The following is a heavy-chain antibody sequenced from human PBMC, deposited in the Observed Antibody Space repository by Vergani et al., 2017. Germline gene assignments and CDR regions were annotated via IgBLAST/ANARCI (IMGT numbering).Heavy chain of an antibody. CDR3: TTLGVVPAAGGWFDP. Sequence: EVQLLESGGGLVQPGGSLRLSCEASGFSFPGYAMSWVRQAPGKGLEWVSSVSGSSATPYYADSVKGRFIISRDNSKNTLHLQMNSLRADDTAVYYCTTLGVVPAAGGWFDPWGQGTLVTVSS. J-gene: IGHJ5*02. V-gene: IGHV3-23*01. D-gene: IGHD2-2*01. CDR1: GFSFPGYA. CDR2: VSGSSATP.